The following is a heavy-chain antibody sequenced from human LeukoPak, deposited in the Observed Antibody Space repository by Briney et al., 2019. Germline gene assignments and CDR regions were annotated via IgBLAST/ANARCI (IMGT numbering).Heavy chain of an antibody. J-gene: IGHJ4*02. Sequence: PSETLSLTCFVTGGSISYYYWSWIRQPAGKGLEWIGRLYTSGRTDYNPSLKSRVTMSVDTSKNQFSLKLRSVTAADTAVYYCARGTVTTLFDYWGQGTLVTVSS. CDR1: GGSISYYY. D-gene: IGHD4-17*01. V-gene: IGHV4-4*07. CDR2: LYTSGRT. CDR3: ARGTVTTLFDY.